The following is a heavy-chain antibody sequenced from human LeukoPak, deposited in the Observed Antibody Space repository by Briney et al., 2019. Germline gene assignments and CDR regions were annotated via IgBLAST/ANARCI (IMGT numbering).Heavy chain of an antibody. Sequence: PGGSLRLSCAASGLTFSIYAMAWVRQAPGKGLEWVGRIKSKTDGGTTDYAAPVKGRFTISRDDSKNTLYLQMNSLKTEDTAVYYCTTDTVQYYDFWSGYYGFDAFDIWGQGTMVTVSS. CDR2: IKSKTDGGTT. J-gene: IGHJ3*02. D-gene: IGHD3-3*01. CDR1: GLTFSIYA. V-gene: IGHV3-15*01. CDR3: TTDTVQYYDFWSGYYGFDAFDI.